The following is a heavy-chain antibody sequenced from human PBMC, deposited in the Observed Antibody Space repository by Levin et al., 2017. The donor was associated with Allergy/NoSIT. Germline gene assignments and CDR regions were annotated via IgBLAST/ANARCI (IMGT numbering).Heavy chain of an antibody. Sequence: PSETLSLTCSVSGGSVSTGTYHWSWIRQSPGKGLEWIGYIHYSGAANYNPSVSTRSTISLDRSKNQFSLNLRSVTAAATAVYYGASALSRDWAAGARHFDLWGRGTLVTVSS. CDR2: IHYSGAA. CDR3: ASALSRDWAAGARHFDL. J-gene: IGHJ2*01. D-gene: IGHD2-21*02. V-gene: IGHV4-61*01. CDR1: GGSVSTGTYH.